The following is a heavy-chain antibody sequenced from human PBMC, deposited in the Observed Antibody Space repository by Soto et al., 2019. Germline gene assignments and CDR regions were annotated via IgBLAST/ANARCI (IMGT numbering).Heavy chain of an antibody. V-gene: IGHV3-74*01. D-gene: IGHD6-19*01. CDR2: INSGGSTT. Sequence: EVQLLESGGGLVQPGGSLRLSCVASGFTFSSYWMHWVRQLPGKGLVWVSRINSGGSTTDYADSVKERFTVSRDNAKNTLYLQMHSLRAEDTAVYYCARATGEYDGGWYCDAFDIWGQWTMVTVSA. CDR3: ARATGEYDGGWYCDAFDI. J-gene: IGHJ3*02. CDR1: GFTFSSYW.